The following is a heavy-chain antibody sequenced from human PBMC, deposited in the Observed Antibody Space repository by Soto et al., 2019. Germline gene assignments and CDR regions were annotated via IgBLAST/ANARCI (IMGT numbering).Heavy chain of an antibody. Sequence: GGSLRLSCAASGFTFSSYAMSWVRQAPGKGLEWVSAISDSGGSTYYADSVKGRFTISRDNSKNTLYLQMNSLRAEDTAVYYCAKTGITIFGVVIGFDYWGQGTLVTVSS. CDR3: AKTGITIFGVVIGFDY. CDR1: GFTFSSYA. D-gene: IGHD3-3*01. J-gene: IGHJ4*02. CDR2: ISDSGGST. V-gene: IGHV3-23*01.